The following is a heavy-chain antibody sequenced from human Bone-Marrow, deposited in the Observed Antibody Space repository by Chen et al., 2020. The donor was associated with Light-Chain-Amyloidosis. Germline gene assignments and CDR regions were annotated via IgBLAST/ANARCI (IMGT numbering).Heavy chain of an antibody. CDR2: IYSGGST. D-gene: IGHD5-12*01. CDR3: ARNGLGTYSGYPEDY. Sequence: EVQLLESGGGLIQLGGSLRLSCAASGFTVSSNYMSWVRQAPGKGLEWVSVIYSGGSTYYADSVKGRFTISRDNSKNTLYLQMNSLRAEDTAVYYCARNGLGTYSGYPEDYWGQGTLVTVSS. CDR1: GFTVSSNY. V-gene: IGHV3-53*01. J-gene: IGHJ4*02.